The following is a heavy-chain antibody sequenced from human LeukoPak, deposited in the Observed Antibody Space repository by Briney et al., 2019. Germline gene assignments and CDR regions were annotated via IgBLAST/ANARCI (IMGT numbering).Heavy chain of an antibody. D-gene: IGHD3-22*01. V-gene: IGHV1-69*05. CDR3: AAYYESSGYHLY. CDR1: GGTFSSYA. CDR2: IIPIFGTA. Sequence: SLKVSSTASGGTFSSYAISWVRQAPGEGLEWMGGIIPIFGTANYAQKFQGRVTITTDESTSTAYMELSSLRSEDTAVYYCAAYYESSGYHLYWGQGTLVTVSS. J-gene: IGHJ4*02.